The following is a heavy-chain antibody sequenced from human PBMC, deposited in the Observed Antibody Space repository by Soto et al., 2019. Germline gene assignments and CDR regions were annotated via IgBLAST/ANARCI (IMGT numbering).Heavy chain of an antibody. CDR3: ARDQPSGITGYYYYGMYV. D-gene: IGHD1-7*01. CDR2: IYYSGST. CDR1: GGSISSYY. J-gene: IGHJ6*02. V-gene: IGHV4-59*01. Sequence: SETLSLTCTVSGGSISSYYWSWIRQPPGKGLEWIGYIYYSGSTNYNPSLKSRVTISVDTSKNQFSLKLSSVTAADTAVYYCARDQPSGITGYYYYGMYVWAQGTTVTVS.